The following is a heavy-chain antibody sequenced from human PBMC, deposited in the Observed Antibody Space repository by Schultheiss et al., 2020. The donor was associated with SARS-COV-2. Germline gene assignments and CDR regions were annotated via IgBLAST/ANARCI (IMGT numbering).Heavy chain of an antibody. V-gene: IGHV4-38-2*02. CDR2: IYHSGST. J-gene: IGHJ4*02. CDR1: GYSISSGYY. Sequence: SETLSLTCTVSGYSISSGYYWGWIRQPPGKGLEWIGSIYHSGSTNYNPSLKSRVTISVDTSKNQFSLKLSSVTAADTAVYYCARVSRYRWPPGYWGQGTLVTVSS. CDR3: ARVSRYRWPPGY. D-gene: IGHD3-16*02.